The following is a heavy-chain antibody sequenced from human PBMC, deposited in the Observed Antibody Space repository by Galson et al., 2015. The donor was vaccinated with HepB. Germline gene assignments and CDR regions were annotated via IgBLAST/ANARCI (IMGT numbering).Heavy chain of an antibody. V-gene: IGHV3-30*03. J-gene: IGHJ4*02. D-gene: IGHD4-23*01. CDR1: GFTFSSYN. Sequence: SLRLSCAASGFTFSSYNMHWVRQAPGKGLDWVAVISYDGSNKYYADSVKGRFTISRDNSKNTLYLQMNSLRTEDTAVYYCARGTYGGNSGLDYWGQGTLVTVSS. CDR2: ISYDGSNK. CDR3: ARGTYGGNSGLDY.